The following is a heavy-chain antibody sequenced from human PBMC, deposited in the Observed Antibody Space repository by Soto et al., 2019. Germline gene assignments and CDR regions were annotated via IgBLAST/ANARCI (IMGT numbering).Heavy chain of an antibody. Sequence: SETRSLACTVSGGSISSYYRSWNRQPPGKGLGWIGYIYYSGSTNYNPALKTRVTISVDTARNQFSLKLSSVTAADTAVYYCAGGYRYGYDISGYYYGYDALDIWGQGTMVNVS. D-gene: IGHD3-22*01. CDR3: AGGYRYGYDISGYYYGYDALDI. J-gene: IGHJ3*02. V-gene: IGHV4-59*01. CDR1: GGSISSYY. CDR2: IYYSGST.